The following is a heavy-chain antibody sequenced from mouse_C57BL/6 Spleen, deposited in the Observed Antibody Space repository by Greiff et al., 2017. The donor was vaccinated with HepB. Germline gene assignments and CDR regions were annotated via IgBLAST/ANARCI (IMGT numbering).Heavy chain of an antibody. CDR1: GYTFTSYW. D-gene: IGHD1-1*02. V-gene: IGHV1-69*01. J-gene: IGHJ3*01. CDR3: ARIGTMGLEAWFAY. Sequence: VQLQQPGAELVMPGASVKLSCKASGYTFTSYWMHWVKQRPGQGLEWIGEIDPSDSYTNYNQKFKGKSTLTVDKSSSTAYMQLSSLTSEDSAVYYCARIGTMGLEAWFAYWGQGTLVTVSA. CDR2: IDPSDSYT.